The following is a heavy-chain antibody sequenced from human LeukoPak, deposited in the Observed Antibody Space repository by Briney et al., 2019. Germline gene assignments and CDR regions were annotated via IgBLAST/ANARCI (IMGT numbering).Heavy chain of an antibody. Sequence: GGSLRLSCAASGFTFSSYAMSWVRQAPGKGLEWIAYLSSSGSAFSYADSVKGRFTIARDNAKNSVYLEMNSLRAEDTAVYYCARDRSYGSFDYWGQGTLVTVSS. CDR2: LSSSGSAF. D-gene: IGHD5-18*01. V-gene: IGHV3-48*04. CDR1: GFTFSSYA. J-gene: IGHJ4*02. CDR3: ARDRSYGSFDY.